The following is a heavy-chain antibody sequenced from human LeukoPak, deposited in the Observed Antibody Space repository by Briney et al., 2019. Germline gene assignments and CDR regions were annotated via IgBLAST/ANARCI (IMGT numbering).Heavy chain of an antibody. Sequence: GGSLRLSCAASGFTFSSYSMNWVRQAPGKGLEWVSSISSSPPYIFYADSVKGRFTISRDNAKNSLYLQMNSLTVEDTAIYYCARDSRSSCCPLDLWGQGTLVPVSS. J-gene: IGHJ5*02. V-gene: IGHV3-21*01. CDR1: GFTFSSYS. D-gene: IGHD2-2*01. CDR2: ISSSPPYI. CDR3: ARDSRSSCCPLDL.